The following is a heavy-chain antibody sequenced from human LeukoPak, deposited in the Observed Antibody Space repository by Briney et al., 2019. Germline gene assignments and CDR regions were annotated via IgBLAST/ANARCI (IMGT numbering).Heavy chain of an antibody. Sequence: ETLSLTCPVSGGSISSYYWSWIRQPPGKGLEWIGYIHYSGSTNYNPSLESRVRISVDMSKNQVSLNLSSVTSADTAVHYCARQCTAGSCNGFDIWGQGTMVTVSS. V-gene: IGHV4-59*08. J-gene: IGHJ3*02. CDR2: IHYSGST. CDR3: ARQCTAGSCNGFDI. D-gene: IGHD2-15*01. CDR1: GGSISSYY.